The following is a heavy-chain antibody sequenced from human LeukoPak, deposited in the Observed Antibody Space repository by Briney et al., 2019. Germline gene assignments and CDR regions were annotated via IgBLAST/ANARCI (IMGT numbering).Heavy chain of an antibody. CDR1: GYSFINHY. CDR3: ARQYSSGWFRHFDY. J-gene: IGHJ4*01. Sequence: GESVKISCRSSGYSFINHYIGWVRQVPGKGLEWMGVIYPGGSDTTYSPSFRGQVVFSADRTTTTVYLQLTSLQASDTAIYYCARQYSSGWFRHFDYWGQGTLITVSS. V-gene: IGHV5-51*01. D-gene: IGHD3-22*01. CDR2: IYPGGSDT.